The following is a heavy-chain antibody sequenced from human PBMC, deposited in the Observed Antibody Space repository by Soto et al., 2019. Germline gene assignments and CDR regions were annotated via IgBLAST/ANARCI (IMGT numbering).Heavy chain of an antibody. CDR1: GYTFTSYG. CDR3: ARDGGHSGYYHADY. V-gene: IGHV1-18*01. Sequence: QVQLVQSGAEVKKPGASVKVSCKASGYTFTSYGISWVRQAPGQGLEWMGWISVYNGNTNYAQKLQGRVTMTTDASTRPDHSNMTSLRSHSTAVYYCARDGGHSGYYHADYWGQGTLVTVSS. D-gene: IGHD5-12*01. CDR2: ISVYNGNT. J-gene: IGHJ4*02.